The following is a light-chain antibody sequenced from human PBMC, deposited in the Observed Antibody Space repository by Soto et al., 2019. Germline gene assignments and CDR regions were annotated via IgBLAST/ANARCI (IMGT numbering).Light chain of an antibody. J-gene: IGKJ1*01. V-gene: IGKV1-39*01. CDR2: AAS. CDR3: QQSYSSPPT. Sequence: DIQMTQSPSILSVSVGDGFTITCLASQSISNSLAWYQQRPGTAPKLLIYAASSLQSGVPSRFSGSGSGTDFTLTISSLQPEDFATYYCQQSYSSPPTFGQGTKVDIK. CDR1: QSISNS.